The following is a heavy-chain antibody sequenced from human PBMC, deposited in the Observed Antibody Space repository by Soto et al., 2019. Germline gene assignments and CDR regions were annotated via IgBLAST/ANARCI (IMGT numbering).Heavy chain of an antibody. CDR2: ISSSGSTI. CDR3: ARDRGLGVVVPAAVRYNWFDP. Sequence: QVQLVESGGGLVKPGGSLRLSCAASGFIFSDYYMSWIRQAPGKGLEWVSYISSSGSTIYYADSVKGRFTISRDNAKNSLYLQMNSLRAEDTAVYYCARDRGLGVVVPAAVRYNWFDPWGQGTLVTVSS. V-gene: IGHV3-11*01. D-gene: IGHD2-2*02. J-gene: IGHJ5*02. CDR1: GFIFSDYY.